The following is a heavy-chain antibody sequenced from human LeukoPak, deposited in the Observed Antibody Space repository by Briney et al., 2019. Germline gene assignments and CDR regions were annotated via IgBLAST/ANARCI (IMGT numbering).Heavy chain of an antibody. V-gene: IGHV3-48*02. CDR2: ISTGSSTT. CDR1: EFALSTYN. D-gene: IGHD6-13*01. Sequence: GGSLRLSCAASEFALSTYNMNWVRQAPGKGLEWVSYISTGSSTTYYADSVKGRFTISRDNVENSLYLQMNSLRDEDTAVYYCARVAAGYPVNYFDYWGQGTLVTVSS. CDR3: ARVAAGYPVNYFDY. J-gene: IGHJ4*02.